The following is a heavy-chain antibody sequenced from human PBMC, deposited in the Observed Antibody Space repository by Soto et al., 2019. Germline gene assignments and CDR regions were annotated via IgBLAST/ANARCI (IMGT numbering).Heavy chain of an antibody. CDR1: GFTFSSFW. CDR3: AKRGVDTFGLSY. V-gene: IGHV3-74*01. J-gene: IGHJ4*02. CDR2: INTDGSST. D-gene: IGHD3-10*01. Sequence: EVQLVESGGGLVQPGGSLRLSCAVSGFTFSSFWMHWVRQAPGEGLVWVSRINTDGSSTSYADSVKGRFTISRDNAKNTLYIQMNSLRVEDTAMYYCAKRGVDTFGLSYWGKGTLVTVSS.